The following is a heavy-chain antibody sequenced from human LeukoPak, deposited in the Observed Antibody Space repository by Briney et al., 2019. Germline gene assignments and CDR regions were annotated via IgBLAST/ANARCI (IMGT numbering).Heavy chain of an antibody. CDR3: ASTKRGKYCSSTSCDIFNY. Sequence: QGIGDIYYSGGTYENPSLNSRVTISVDTSKTPFSLKLSSVTAADTAVYYCASTKRGKYCSSTSCDIFNYWGQVPLVTVSS. CDR2: IYYSGGT. J-gene: IGHJ4*02. V-gene: IGHV4-30-4*01. D-gene: IGHD2-2*02.